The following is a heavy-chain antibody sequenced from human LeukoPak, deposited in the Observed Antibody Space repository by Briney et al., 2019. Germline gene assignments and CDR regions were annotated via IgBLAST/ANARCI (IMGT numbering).Heavy chain of an antibody. CDR3: AREYVLRFLEWPPSYYYGMDV. D-gene: IGHD3-3*01. CDR2: INPSGGSI. Sequence: ASVKASCKASGYTFTSYYMHWVRQAPGQGLEWMGIINPSGGSISYAQKFQGRVTMTRDTSTSTVYMELSSLRSEDTAVYYCAREYVLRFLEWPPSYYYGMDVWGQGTTVTVSS. CDR1: GYTFTSYY. V-gene: IGHV1-46*01. J-gene: IGHJ6*02.